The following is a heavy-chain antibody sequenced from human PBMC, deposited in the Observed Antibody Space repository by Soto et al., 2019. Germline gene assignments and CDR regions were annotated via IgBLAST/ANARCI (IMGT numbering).Heavy chain of an antibody. CDR2: INHSGST. CDR3: ARGPNDYGDPDFDY. CDR1: GGSFSGYY. Sequence: QVQLQQWGAGLLKPSETLSLTCAVYGGSFSGYYWSWIRQPPGKGLEWIGEINHSGSTNYNPSLKSRVTILVDTSKNQFSLKLRSVTAADTAVYYCARGPNDYGDPDFDYWGQGTLVTVSS. D-gene: IGHD4-17*01. J-gene: IGHJ4*02. V-gene: IGHV4-34*01.